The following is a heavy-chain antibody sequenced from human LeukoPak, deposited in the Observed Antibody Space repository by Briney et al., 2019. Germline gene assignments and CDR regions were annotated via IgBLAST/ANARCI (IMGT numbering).Heavy chain of an antibody. CDR1: GFTFSSYA. CDR2: ISGSGGST. D-gene: IGHD3-10*01. V-gene: IGHV3-23*01. Sequence: GGSLRLYCAASGFTFSSYAMSWVSQAPGKGLEWVSAISGSGGSTYYADSVKGRFTISRDNSKNTLYLQMNSLRAEDTAGYYCAKDEPHYGSGSYGWSRAPEPGYWGQGTLVTVSS. J-gene: IGHJ4*02. CDR3: AKDEPHYGSGSYGWSRAPEPGY.